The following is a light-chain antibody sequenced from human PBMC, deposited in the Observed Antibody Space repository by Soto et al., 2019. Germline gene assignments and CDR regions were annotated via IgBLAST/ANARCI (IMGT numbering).Light chain of an antibody. CDR1: SSDVGSYNL. CDR2: EGS. J-gene: IGLJ2*01. V-gene: IGLV2-23*01. Sequence: QSALTQPASVSGSPGQSITISCTGTSSDVGSYNLVSWYQQHPGKAPKLMIYEGSKRPSGVSNRFSGSKSGNTASLTISGVQAEDEADDYCCSYAGSSTYVVFGGGTKVTVL. CDR3: CSYAGSSTYVV.